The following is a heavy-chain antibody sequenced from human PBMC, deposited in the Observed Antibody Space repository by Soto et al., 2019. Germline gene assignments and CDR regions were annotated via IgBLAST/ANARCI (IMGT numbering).Heavy chain of an antibody. Sequence: ASVKVSCKTSGYIFTAYSMHWVRQAPGQGLEWMGVVNPSGGSAHYAQSFEGRVTLTRDTSTSTFYMELSSLRSGDTAVYYCAREENCRGGTCYSEYFHHWGQGTLVTVSS. J-gene: IGHJ1*01. CDR1: GYIFTAYS. V-gene: IGHV1-46*01. CDR3: AREENCRGGTCYSEYFHH. CDR2: VNPSGGSA. D-gene: IGHD2-15*01.